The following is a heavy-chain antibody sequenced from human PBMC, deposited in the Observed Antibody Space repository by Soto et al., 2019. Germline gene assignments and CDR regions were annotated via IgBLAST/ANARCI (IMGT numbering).Heavy chain of an antibody. CDR3: AKDRGGNYYYYGMDV. Sequence: GGSLRLSCAASGFTFSSYGMHWVRQAPGKGLEWVAVISYDGSNKYYADSVKGRFTISRDNSKNMLYLQMNSLRAEDTAVYYCAKDRGGNYYYYGMDVWGQGTTVTVSS. J-gene: IGHJ6*02. CDR2: ISYDGSNK. V-gene: IGHV3-30*18. D-gene: IGHD3-10*01. CDR1: GFTFSSYG.